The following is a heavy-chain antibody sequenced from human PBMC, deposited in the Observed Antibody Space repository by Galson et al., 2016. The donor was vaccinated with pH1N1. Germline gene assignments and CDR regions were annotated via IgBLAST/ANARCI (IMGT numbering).Heavy chain of an antibody. J-gene: IGHJ4*02. V-gene: IGHV1-18*01. D-gene: IGHD2-15*01. Sequence: SVKVSCKASGYTFTTYGIDWVRQAPGQGLEWMGWISTYTGNAKYAQKFQGRLTLTTDPFTNIAYMDLGSLTSDDTATYFGASRRILECSGGSCYLDFWGQGTLVTVSS. CDR2: ISTYTGNA. CDR1: GYTFTTYG. CDR3: ASRRILECSGGSCYLDF.